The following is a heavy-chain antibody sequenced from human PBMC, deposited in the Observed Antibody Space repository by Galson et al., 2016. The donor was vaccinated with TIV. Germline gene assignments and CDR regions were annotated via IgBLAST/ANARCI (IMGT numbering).Heavy chain of an antibody. V-gene: IGHV1-24*01. J-gene: IGHJ4*02. D-gene: IGHD3-22*01. CDR3: ATVAWFPGLSLDS. Sequence: SVKVSCKVSGYTLSEIAMHWVRQAPGEGLEWVGGFDPEAGRTIYAQKFHGRVTVTEGTATDTAYMELNNLRSDDTAVYYCATVAWFPGLSLDSWGQGTLVMVSS. CDR1: GYTLSEIA. CDR2: FDPEAGRT.